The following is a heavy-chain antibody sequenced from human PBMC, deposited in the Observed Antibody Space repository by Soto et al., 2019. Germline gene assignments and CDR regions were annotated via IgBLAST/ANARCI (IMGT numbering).Heavy chain of an antibody. V-gene: IGHV3-48*01. J-gene: IGHJ5*02. CDR3: ARGYSCCWYGGFGDWFDP. Sequence: GGSLRLSCAASGFTFSRYSMNWVRQAPGKGLEWVSYISSSSSTIYYADSVKGRFTISRDNAKNSLYLQMNSLRAEDTAVYYCARGYSCCWYGGFGDWFDPWGQGTLGTVSS. D-gene: IGHD6-13*01. CDR1: GFTFSRYS. CDR2: ISSSSSTI.